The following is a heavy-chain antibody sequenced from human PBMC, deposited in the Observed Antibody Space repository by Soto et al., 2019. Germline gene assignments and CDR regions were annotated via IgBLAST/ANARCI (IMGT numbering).Heavy chain of an antibody. CDR1: GYTFRDYG. J-gene: IGHJ4*02. V-gene: IGHV1-18*01. CDR2: ISAKNGNT. Sequence: ASLKVSCKTSGYTFRDYGSSWVRQAPGQGLEWMGWISAKNGNTNFAQKFRGRVTMITDTSTNTVYMELRNLRLDDTAVYYCAREPPETPPDYWGQGTLVTVS. CDR3: AREPPETPPDY.